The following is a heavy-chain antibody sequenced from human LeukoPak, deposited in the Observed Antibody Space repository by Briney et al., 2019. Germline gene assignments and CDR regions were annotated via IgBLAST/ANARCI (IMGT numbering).Heavy chain of an antibody. CDR2: ISYDGSNK. V-gene: IGHV3-30*03. CDR3: ASMVRGVNPFDY. CDR1: GFTFSSYG. J-gene: IGHJ4*02. Sequence: GGSLRLSCAASGFTFSSYGMHWVRQAPGKGLEWVAVISYDGSNKYYADSVKGRFTISRDNSKNTLYLQMNSLRAEDTAVYYCASMVRGVNPFDYGGQGTLVTVSA. D-gene: IGHD3-10*01.